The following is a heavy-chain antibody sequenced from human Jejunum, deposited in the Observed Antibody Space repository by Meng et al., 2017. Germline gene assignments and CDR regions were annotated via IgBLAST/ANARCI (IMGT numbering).Heavy chain of an antibody. CDR1: GFTVSNNY. CDR3: ARDSRVEAKFNQDFDM. Sequence: GESLKISCAASGFTVSNNYMTWVRQAPGKGLEWVSVVYTGSTTYYADSVKGRFTISKDTAKNILYLQMNSLRPEDTAVYYCARDSRVEAKFNQDFDMWGQGTMVTVSS. CDR2: VYTGSTT. V-gene: IGHV3-66*02. J-gene: IGHJ3*02. D-gene: IGHD3-22*01.